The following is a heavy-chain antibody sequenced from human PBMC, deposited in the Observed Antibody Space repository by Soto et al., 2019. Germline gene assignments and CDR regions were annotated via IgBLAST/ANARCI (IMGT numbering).Heavy chain of an antibody. Sequence: QVQLVQSGAEVKEPGASVKVSCKASGYTFTSYSMHWVRQVPGQRLEWMGWINTGNGDTKYLERFQDRVTFTRDTSASTAYMEVSSLRSEDTAVFYRVAVDMGDYWGQGTLVTVSS. D-gene: IGHD5-12*01. CDR3: VAVDMGDY. J-gene: IGHJ4*02. V-gene: IGHV1-3*04. CDR1: GYTFTSYS. CDR2: INTGNGDT.